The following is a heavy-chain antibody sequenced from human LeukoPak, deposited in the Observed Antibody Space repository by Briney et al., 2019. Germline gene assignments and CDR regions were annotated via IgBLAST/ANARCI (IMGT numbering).Heavy chain of an antibody. Sequence: ASVKVSCKASGYTFTSYGISWVRQAPGQGLEWMGWINPNSGDTKVAQKLQGRVTMTRDTSITTAYMELTRVTSDDTAVYYCARQLRCSGGSCYWDHWDQGTLVTVSS. CDR3: ARQLRCSGGSCYWDH. J-gene: IGHJ4*02. CDR1: GYTFTSYG. D-gene: IGHD2-15*01. CDR2: INPNSGDT. V-gene: IGHV1-2*02.